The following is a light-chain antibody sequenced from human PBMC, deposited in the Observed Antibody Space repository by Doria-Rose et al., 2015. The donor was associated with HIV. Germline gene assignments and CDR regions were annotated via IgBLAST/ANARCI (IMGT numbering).Light chain of an antibody. V-gene: IGKV3-20*01. Sequence: TQSPGTLSLSPGERATLSCRASQSFSSTYLAWYQQKPAQAPSLLIYDGSTSATGIPDRFSASGSETDFTLTINRLEPEDCALYYCHQYGTSWTFGQGTKVEI. CDR3: HQYGTSWT. J-gene: IGKJ1*01. CDR1: QSFSSTY. CDR2: DGS.